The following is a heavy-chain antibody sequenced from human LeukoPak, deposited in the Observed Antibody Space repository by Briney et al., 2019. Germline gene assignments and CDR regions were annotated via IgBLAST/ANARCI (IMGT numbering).Heavy chain of an antibody. D-gene: IGHD3-22*01. CDR1: GGSFSGYY. V-gene: IGHV4-34*01. Sequence: PSETLSLTCAVYGGSFSGYYWSWIRQPPGKGLEWIGEINHSGSTNYNPSLKSRVTISVDTSKNQFSLKLSSVTAADTAVYYCAREYGGYYDSSGYSGFYFYFGMDVWGQGTTVTVSS. J-gene: IGHJ6*02. CDR3: AREYGGYYDSSGYSGFYFYFGMDV. CDR2: INHSGST.